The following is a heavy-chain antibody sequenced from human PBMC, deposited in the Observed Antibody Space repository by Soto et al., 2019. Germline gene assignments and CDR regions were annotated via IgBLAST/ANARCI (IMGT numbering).Heavy chain of an antibody. V-gene: IGHV3-30-3*01. D-gene: IGHD2-15*01. J-gene: IGHJ4*02. CDR1: GFTFSSYA. CDR2: ISYDGSNK. CDR3: ARDSGYCSGGSCYSGAFDY. Sequence: QVQLVESGGGVVQPRRSLRLSCAASGFTFSSYAMHWVRQAPGKGLEWVAVISYDGSNKYYADSVKGRFTISRDNSKNTLYLQMNSLRAEDTAVYYCARDSGYCSGGSCYSGAFDYWGQGTLVTVSS.